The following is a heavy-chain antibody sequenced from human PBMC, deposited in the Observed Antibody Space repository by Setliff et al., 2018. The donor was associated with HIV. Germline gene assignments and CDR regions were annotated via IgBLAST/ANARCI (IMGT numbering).Heavy chain of an antibody. Sequence: ASETLSLTCSVSGASMNNYFWSWIRQPAGKGLEWIGRIHSGGTTNSNPSLKSRVTLSVDTSKNQFSLKLSSVTAADTAVYYCARCPVTPAFDIWGQGTMVTVSS. CDR1: GASMNNYF. D-gene: IGHD4-4*01. CDR2: IHSGGTT. J-gene: IGHJ3*02. CDR3: ARCPVTPAFDI. V-gene: IGHV4-4*07.